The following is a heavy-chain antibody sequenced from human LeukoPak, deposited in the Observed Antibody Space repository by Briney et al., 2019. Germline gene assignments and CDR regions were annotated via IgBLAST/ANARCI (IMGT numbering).Heavy chain of an antibody. CDR1: GFTFSSYS. D-gene: IGHD3-22*01. CDR2: ISGRTTYI. CDR3: AREGSYDGSFYADAFDI. Sequence: PGGSLRLSCAASGFTFSSYSLSWVRQAPGKGLEWVSSISGRTTYIYYADSVKGRFTISRDNAKNSLYLQMNSLRAEDTALYYCAREGSYDGSFYADAFDIWGQGTMVTVSS. J-gene: IGHJ3*02. V-gene: IGHV3-21*01.